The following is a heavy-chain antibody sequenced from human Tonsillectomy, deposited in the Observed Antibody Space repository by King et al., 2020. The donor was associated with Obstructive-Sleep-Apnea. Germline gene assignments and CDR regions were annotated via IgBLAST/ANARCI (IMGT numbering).Heavy chain of an antibody. V-gene: IGHV3-30*04. CDR2: ISYDGSNK. D-gene: IGHD6-6*01. Sequence: VQLVESGGGVVQPGRSLRLPCAASGFTFSSYAMHWVRQAPGKGLEWVAVISYDGSNKYYADSVKGRFTISRDNSKNTLYLQMNSLRAEDTAVYYCARDQEIIAARFAFDIWGQGTMVTVSS. CDR3: ARDQEIIAARFAFDI. CDR1: GFTFSSYA. J-gene: IGHJ3*02.